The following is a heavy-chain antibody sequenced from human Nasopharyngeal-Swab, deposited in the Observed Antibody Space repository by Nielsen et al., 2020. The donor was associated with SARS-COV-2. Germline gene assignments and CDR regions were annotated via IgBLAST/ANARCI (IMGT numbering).Heavy chain of an antibody. Sequence: ASLKISCKDSGYTFTGSSMHWVRQAPGQGLEWMGWINPNSGGTNYAQKFQGWVTMTRDTSISTAYMELSRLRSDDTAVYYCARSGSYSNFDYLGQGTLVTVSS. D-gene: IGHD1-26*01. V-gene: IGHV1-2*04. CDR2: INPNSGGT. J-gene: IGHJ4*02. CDR3: ARSGSYSNFDY. CDR1: GYTFTGSS.